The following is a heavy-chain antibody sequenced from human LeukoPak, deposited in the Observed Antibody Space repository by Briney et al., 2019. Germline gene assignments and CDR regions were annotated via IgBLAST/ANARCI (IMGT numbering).Heavy chain of an antibody. V-gene: IGHV4-59*01. CDR2: IYYSGST. Sequence: PSETLSLTCTVSGGSISSYYWSWIRQPPGKGLEWIGYIYYSGSTNYNPSLKSRVTISVDTSKNQFSLKLSSVTAADTAVHYCASSDTAMGYDYWGQGTLVTASS. CDR3: ASSDTAMGYDY. J-gene: IGHJ4*02. CDR1: GGSISSYY. D-gene: IGHD5-18*01.